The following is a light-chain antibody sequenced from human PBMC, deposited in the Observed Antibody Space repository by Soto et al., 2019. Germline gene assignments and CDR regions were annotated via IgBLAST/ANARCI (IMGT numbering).Light chain of an antibody. V-gene: IGLV1-44*01. J-gene: IGLJ3*02. CDR1: RSNIGRIT. CDR2: TPN. Sequence: QSVLTQPPSASGTPGQTVTISCSGSRSNIGRITLNWFQHLPGAAPTLLISTPNHRPSDILGRVSGSKSGSSASLAISGLQADNAVDSYGAAWNAILNFGVFGAGPSSPS. CDR3: AAWNAILNFGV.